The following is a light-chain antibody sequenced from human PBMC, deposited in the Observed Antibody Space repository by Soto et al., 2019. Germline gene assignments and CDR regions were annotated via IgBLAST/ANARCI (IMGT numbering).Light chain of an antibody. CDR3: QQYNNWPPDT. CDR1: QSVSSSY. V-gene: IGKV3-20*01. CDR2: AAS. Sequence: EIVLTQSPGTLSLSPGERATLSCRASQSVSSSYLAWYQQKPGQAPRLLMSAASSRATGIPDRFSGSGSGTDFTLTISRLEAEDFAVYYCQQYNNWPPDTFGQGTRLEI. J-gene: IGKJ5*01.